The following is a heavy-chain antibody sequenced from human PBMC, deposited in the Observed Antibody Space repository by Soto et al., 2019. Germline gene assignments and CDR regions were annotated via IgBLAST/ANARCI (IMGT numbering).Heavy chain of an antibody. Sequence: EVQLVESGGGLVKPGGSLRLSCAASGFTLSNHSRNWVRQTPGKGLEWVSSISSTSSYIYYADSLKGRFTISRDNAKNSLYLQMNSLRAEDTAVYFCARGKWVTTVTTVDYWGQGTLVTVSS. D-gene: IGHD4-17*01. CDR2: ISSTSSYI. J-gene: IGHJ4*02. CDR1: GFTLSNHS. CDR3: ARGKWVTTVTTVDY. V-gene: IGHV3-21*01.